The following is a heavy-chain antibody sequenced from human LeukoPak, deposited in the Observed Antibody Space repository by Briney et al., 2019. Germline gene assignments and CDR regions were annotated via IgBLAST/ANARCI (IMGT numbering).Heavy chain of an antibody. Sequence: GESLKISCKGSGYSFTSYWIGWVRQMPGKGLEWMGIIYPGDSDTKYSPSLQGQVTTSADKSVSTAYLQWSSLKASDTAMYYCARGPGPHYFDNWGQGTLVTVSS. V-gene: IGHV5-51*01. J-gene: IGHJ4*02. CDR2: IYPGDSDT. CDR1: GYSFTSYW. CDR3: ARGPGPHYFDN.